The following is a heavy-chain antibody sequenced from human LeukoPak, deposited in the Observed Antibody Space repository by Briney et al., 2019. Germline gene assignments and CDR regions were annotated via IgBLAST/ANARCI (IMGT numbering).Heavy chain of an antibody. CDR3: VKDGEYCTSTSCYPDYFDY. V-gene: IGHV3-23*01. J-gene: IGHJ4*02. Sequence: GGSLRLSCAASGFTFSSYAMSWVRQAPGKGLEWVSAISGSGGSTYPADSVKGRITISRDNSKNTLYLQMSSLRPEDTAVYYCVKDGEYCTSTSCYPDYFDYWGQGTLVTVSS. CDR2: ISGSGGST. CDR1: GFTFSSYA. D-gene: IGHD2-2*01.